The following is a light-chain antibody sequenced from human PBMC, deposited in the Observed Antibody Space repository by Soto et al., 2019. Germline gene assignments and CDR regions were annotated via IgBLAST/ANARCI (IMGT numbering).Light chain of an antibody. Sequence: IVMPQSPTTLSLSPGERAPLSCRASQSVSILLAWYQQKPGQAPRLLIYGASTRATGIPARFSGSGSGTEFALTISSLQSEDFAVYYCQQYNNWPLFGQGTRLEI. CDR1: QSVSIL. CDR3: QQYNNWPL. CDR2: GAS. V-gene: IGKV3-15*01. J-gene: IGKJ5*01.